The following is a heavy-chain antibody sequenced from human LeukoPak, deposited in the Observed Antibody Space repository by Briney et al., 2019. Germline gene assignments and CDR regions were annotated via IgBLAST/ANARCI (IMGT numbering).Heavy chain of an antibody. J-gene: IGHJ4*02. D-gene: IGHD2-2*01. Sequence: PGGSLRLSCAAAGFTVSSNYMSWFRQAPGKGREWVSFIYDADSTYYADSVKGRFTISRDNSKNMLYLQMNSLSAEDTAVYYCARDWGYCSGTSCHVFDYWGQGTLVTVSS. CDR1: GFTVSSNY. CDR2: IYDADST. V-gene: IGHV3-53*01. CDR3: ARDWGYCSGTSCHVFDY.